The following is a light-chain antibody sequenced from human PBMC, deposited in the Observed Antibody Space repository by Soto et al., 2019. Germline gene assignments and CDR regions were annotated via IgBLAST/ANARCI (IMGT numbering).Light chain of an antibody. CDR3: QQYHKWPPQYT. CDR2: DAS. V-gene: IGKV3-15*01. CDR1: QNINSD. J-gene: IGKJ2*01. Sequence: EIVMTQSPVTLSVSPGERATLSCRASQNINSDLAWYQQRPGQAPRLLIYDASSRATDIPPRIRGSGSGTDFTLTISSLQSEDLGAYFCQQYHKWPPQYTIGQGTKLEI.